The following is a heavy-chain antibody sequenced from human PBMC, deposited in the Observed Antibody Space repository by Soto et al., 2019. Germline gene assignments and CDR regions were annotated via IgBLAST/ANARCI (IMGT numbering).Heavy chain of an antibody. CDR1: GFIFSGSG. V-gene: IGHV3-30*03. D-gene: IGHD3-22*01. CDR3: ARWVGGSMYDNSGKYDS. CDR2: VSNDGIRK. J-gene: IGHJ5*01. Sequence: QVQLVESGGGVVQPGRSLRLTCAASGFIFSGSGMHWVRQAPGKGLEWVALVSNDGIRKYYGDSVKGRFTISRDNAENTLYLQMHRLRAEDTAVYYCARWVGGSMYDNSGKYDSWGQGPLVTVSS.